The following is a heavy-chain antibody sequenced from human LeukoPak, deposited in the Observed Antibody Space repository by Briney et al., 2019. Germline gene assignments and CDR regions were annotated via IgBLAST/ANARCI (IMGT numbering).Heavy chain of an antibody. CDR3: ARDEGYCSSTSCSGDY. Sequence: KAGGSLRLSCAASGFTFSSYSMNWVRQAPGKGLEWVSSISSSSSYIYYADSVKGRFTISRDNAKNSLYLQMNSLRAEDTAVYYCARDEGYCSSTSCSGDYWGQGTLVTVSS. D-gene: IGHD2-2*01. J-gene: IGHJ4*02. CDR2: ISSSSSYI. CDR1: GFTFSSYS. V-gene: IGHV3-21*01.